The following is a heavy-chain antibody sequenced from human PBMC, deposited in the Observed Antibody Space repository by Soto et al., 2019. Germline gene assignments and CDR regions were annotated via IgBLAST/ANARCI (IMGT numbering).Heavy chain of an antibody. Sequence: QVQLVQSGAEVKKPGASVKVSCKASGYTFTSYYIHWVRQAPGQGLEWMGIINPSGGSTSYAQKFQGRVTMTRDTSTSTVYMELGSLRSEDTAVYYCARMGEGDYYDSSGYPDYWGQGTLVTVSS. D-gene: IGHD3-22*01. CDR1: GYTFTSYY. CDR3: ARMGEGDYYDSSGYPDY. CDR2: INPSGGST. V-gene: IGHV1-46*01. J-gene: IGHJ4*02.